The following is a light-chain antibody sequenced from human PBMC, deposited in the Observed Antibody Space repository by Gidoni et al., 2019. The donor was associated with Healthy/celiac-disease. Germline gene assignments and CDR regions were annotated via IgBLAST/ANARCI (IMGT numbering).Light chain of an antibody. CDR1: QSVRSSY. CDR3: QEYGSLPWT. Sequence: EIVLTQSPGTLSLSPGERATLSCRASQSVRSSYLAWYQQKPGQAPRPLIYGASSRGTGIPDRFSGSGAGTDFTLTISRLEPEEFAVYYCQEYGSLPWTFAPRDQGGNQT. CDR2: GAS. V-gene: IGKV3-20*01. J-gene: IGKJ1*01.